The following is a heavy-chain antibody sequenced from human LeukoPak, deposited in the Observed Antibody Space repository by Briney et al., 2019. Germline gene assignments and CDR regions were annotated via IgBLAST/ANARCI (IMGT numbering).Heavy chain of an antibody. CDR2: IYYSGST. D-gene: IGHD3-3*01. CDR1: GGSISSYY. Sequence: SETLSLTCTVSGGSISSYYWSWIRQPPGKGLEWIGYIYYSGSTNYNPSLKSRVTISVDTSKNQFSLKLSSVTAADTAVYYCAAAFWSGYPFDYWGQGTLVTVSS. CDR3: AAAFWSGYPFDY. J-gene: IGHJ4*02. V-gene: IGHV4-59*01.